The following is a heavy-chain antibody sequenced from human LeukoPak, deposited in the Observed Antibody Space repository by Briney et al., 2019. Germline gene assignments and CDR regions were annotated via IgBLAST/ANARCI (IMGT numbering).Heavy chain of an antibody. D-gene: IGHD3-10*02. CDR2: ISTSSSYI. CDR3: AELGITMIGGV. V-gene: IGHV3-21*01. J-gene: IGHJ6*04. CDR1: GFTFSSYS. Sequence: AGGSLRLSCAASGFTFSSYSMNWVRQAPGKGLEWVSFISTSSSYIHNADSVKGRFTVSRDNAKNSLYLQMNSLRAEDTAVYYCAELGITMIGGVWGKGTTVTISS.